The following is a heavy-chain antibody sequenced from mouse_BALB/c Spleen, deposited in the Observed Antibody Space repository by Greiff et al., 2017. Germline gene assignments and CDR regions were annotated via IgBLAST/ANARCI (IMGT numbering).Heavy chain of an antibody. D-gene: IGHD1-1*01. Sequence: EVMLVESGAELVKPGASVKLSCTASGFNIKDTYMHWVKQRPEQGLEWIGRIDPANGNTKYDPKFQGKATITADTSSNTAYLQLSSLTSEDTAVYYCALFITTVEGYFDYWGQGTTLTVSS. V-gene: IGHV14-3*02. CDR2: IDPANGNT. J-gene: IGHJ2*01. CDR1: GFNIKDTY. CDR3: ALFITTVEGYFDY.